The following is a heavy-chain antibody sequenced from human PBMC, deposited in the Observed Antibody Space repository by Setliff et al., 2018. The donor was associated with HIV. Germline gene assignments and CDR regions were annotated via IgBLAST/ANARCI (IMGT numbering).Heavy chain of an antibody. V-gene: IGHV1-18*01. CDR1: GYMFGPYG. Sequence: VASVKVSCKASGYMFGPYGFSWVRQVPGQRLEWMGWITDDNRDTHSARNFQGRITLTTDISSTTAYTELGSLTSDDTAVYYCVRDEKRAAGGTLFYFDLWGQGTLVTVSS. CDR2: ITDDNRDT. J-gene: IGHJ4*02. D-gene: IGHD1-1*01. CDR3: VRDEKRAAGGTLFYFDL.